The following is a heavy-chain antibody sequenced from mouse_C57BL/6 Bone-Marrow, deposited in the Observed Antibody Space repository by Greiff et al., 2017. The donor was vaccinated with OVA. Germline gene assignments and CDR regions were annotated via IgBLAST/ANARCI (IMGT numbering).Heavy chain of an antibody. D-gene: IGHD1-1*01. J-gene: IGHJ1*03. Sequence: QVQLQQPGAELVKPGASVTLSCKASGYTFTSYWLHWVKQRPGRGLEWIGRIEPNSGGTKYNEKINSLATLTVDKPSSTAYMQLSSLTSEDSAVYYGARYYYGSSYVGWYFDVWGTGTTVTVSS. CDR3: ARYYYGSSYVGWYFDV. CDR1: GYTFTSYW. V-gene: IGHV1-72*01. CDR2: IEPNSGGT.